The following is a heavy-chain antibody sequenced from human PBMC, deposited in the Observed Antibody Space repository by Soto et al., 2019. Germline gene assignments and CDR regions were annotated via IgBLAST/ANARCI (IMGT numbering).Heavy chain of an antibody. CDR3: ANVALCRSHIAA. CDR2: ISWNGAGV. Sequence: EVQLVESGGGLVQPGRSLRLSCAASGFIFDDYAIHWVRRAPGKGLEWVSGISWNGAGVSYADSVKGRFTISRDNAKNTLYLQMDSLRAEDTALYYCANVALCRSHIAAWGKGTLVTVSS. CDR1: GFIFDDYA. D-gene: IGHD2-2*01. V-gene: IGHV3-9*01. J-gene: IGHJ5*02.